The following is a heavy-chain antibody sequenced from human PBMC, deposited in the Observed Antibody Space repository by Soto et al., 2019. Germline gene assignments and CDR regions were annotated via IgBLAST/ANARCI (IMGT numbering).Heavy chain of an antibody. Sequence: GGSLRLSCAASGFTFDDYAMHWVRQAPGKGLEWVSGISWNSGSIGYADSVKGRFTISRDNAKNSLYLQMNSLRAEDTAVYYCTRAGNYRFDYWGQGTLVTVS. D-gene: IGHD1-7*01. CDR3: TRAGNYRFDY. CDR2: ISWNSGSI. V-gene: IGHV3-9*01. CDR1: GFTFDDYA. J-gene: IGHJ4*02.